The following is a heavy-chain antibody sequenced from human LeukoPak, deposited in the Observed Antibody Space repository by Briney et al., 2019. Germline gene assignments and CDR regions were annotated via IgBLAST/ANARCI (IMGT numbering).Heavy chain of an antibody. J-gene: IGHJ4*02. Sequence: GSLRLSCAASGFTFSSYAMHWVRQAPGKGLEWVAVISHDTNNKYYADSAKGRFTISRDNSKNTLYLEMYSLRTEDMALYYCARAPPYTSYVDYWGQGTLVTVSS. D-gene: IGHD6-13*01. CDR1: GFTFSSYA. CDR2: ISHDTNNK. V-gene: IGHV3-30*04. CDR3: ARAPPYTSYVDY.